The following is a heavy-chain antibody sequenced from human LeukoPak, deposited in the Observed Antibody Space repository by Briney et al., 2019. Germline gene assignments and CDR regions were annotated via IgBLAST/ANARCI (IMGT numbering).Heavy chain of an antibody. CDR1: GYTFTNYA. J-gene: IGHJ4*02. Sequence: ASVKVSCKASGYTFTNYAMNWVRQAPGQGLGWMGWINTNTGNPMYAQGFTGRFVFSLDTSVSTAYLQISSLKAGDTAVYYCARVVRGSSGYRYYFDYWGLGTLVTVSS. V-gene: IGHV7-4-1*02. D-gene: IGHD3-22*01. CDR2: INTNTGNP. CDR3: ARVVRGSSGYRYYFDY.